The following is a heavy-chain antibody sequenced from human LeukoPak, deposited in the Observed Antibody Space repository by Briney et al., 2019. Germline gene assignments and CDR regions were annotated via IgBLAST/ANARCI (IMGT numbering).Heavy chain of an antibody. J-gene: IGHJ4*02. V-gene: IGHV1-69*06. CDR2: IIPIFGTA. Sequence: SVKVSCKASGGTFSRFAMSWVRQAPGQGLEWMGGIIPIFGTANYAQKFQGRLTITADKSTSTAYMELSSLRSEDTAVYYCAREANYDSSGPQDYFDYWGQGTLVTVSS. CDR3: AREANYDSSGPQDYFDY. CDR1: GGTFSRFA. D-gene: IGHD3-22*01.